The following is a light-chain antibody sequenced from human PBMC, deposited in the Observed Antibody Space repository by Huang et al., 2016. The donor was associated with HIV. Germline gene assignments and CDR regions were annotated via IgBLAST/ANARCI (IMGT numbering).Light chain of an antibody. V-gene: IGKV3-20*01. CDR3: QQYGRSSWT. J-gene: IGKJ1*01. CDR2: GSS. CDR1: QSVRSSY. Sequence: EIVLTQSPGTLSLSPGERATLSCRASQSVRSSYLAWYQQKPGQAPRLLIYGSSTRATVIPDRFSGSGSGTDFTLTISRLEPEDFAVYYCQQYGRSSWTFGQGTKVEIK.